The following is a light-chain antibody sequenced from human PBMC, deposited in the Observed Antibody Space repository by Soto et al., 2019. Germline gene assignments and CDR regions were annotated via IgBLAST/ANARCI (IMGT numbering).Light chain of an antibody. Sequence: DIQMTQSPSTLSASIGDRLIITCRASQSINTWLAWYQQKPGEAPKLLIYDGSTLARGVPSRFSGSGSETEFTLTLSRLQPDDFATFYCQQFQTYSRTFGQGTKVEV. V-gene: IGKV1-5*03. CDR1: QSINTW. CDR3: QQFQTYSRT. J-gene: IGKJ1*01. CDR2: DGS.